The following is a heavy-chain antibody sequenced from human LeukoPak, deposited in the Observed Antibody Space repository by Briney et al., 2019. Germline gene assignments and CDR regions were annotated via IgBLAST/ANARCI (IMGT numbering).Heavy chain of an antibody. CDR1: GGSVSSYY. Sequence: SETLSLTCTVSGGSVSSYYWSWIRQPPGPGQEWIGYIYYSGSTNYNPSLMSRLTMSVGPSKNPFSLKLSSVTAADTAVYYCARVRSSWYAFDISGQGTMVTVSS. V-gene: IGHV4-59*02. CDR3: ARVRSSWYAFDI. J-gene: IGHJ3*02. CDR2: IYYSGST. D-gene: IGHD6-13*01.